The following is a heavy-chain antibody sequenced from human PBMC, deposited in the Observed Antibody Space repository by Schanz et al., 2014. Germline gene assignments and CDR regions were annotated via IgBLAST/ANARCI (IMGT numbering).Heavy chain of an antibody. J-gene: IGHJ5*01. CDR3: ARKSLAVAATDS. CDR1: GFSVSSYA. CDR2: ISADGASK. V-gene: IGHV3-23*01. Sequence: EVQMLQSGGGLVQPGGSLRLSCVISGFSVSSYAMSWVRQTPERGLEWVSAISADGASKFHIDSVRGRFTISRDDSKNTLYLLMNSLRPADTAVYYCARKSLAVAATDSWGQGTQVTVSS. D-gene: IGHD2-15*01.